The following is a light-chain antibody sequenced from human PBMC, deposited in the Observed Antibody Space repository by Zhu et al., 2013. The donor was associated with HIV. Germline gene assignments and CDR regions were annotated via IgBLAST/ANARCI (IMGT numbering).Light chain of an antibody. J-gene: IGKJ4*01. V-gene: IGKV1-9*01. Sequence: GERVTITCRTSQDISRAVAWYQQKPGKAPKLLIYAASTLQSGVPSRFSGSGSGTDFTLTISRLQPEDFATYHCQQLNSYPLTFGGGTKVEIK. CDR3: QQLNSYPLT. CDR2: AAS. CDR1: QDISRA.